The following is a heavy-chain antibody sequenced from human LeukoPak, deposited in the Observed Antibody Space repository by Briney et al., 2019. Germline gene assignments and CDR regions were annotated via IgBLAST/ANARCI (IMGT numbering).Heavy chain of an antibody. J-gene: IGHJ6*04. CDR2: IIPIFGTA. CDR1: GSTFSSYA. CDR3: ARCKCSSTSCYGGGYYYGMDV. Sequence: SVKDSCKASGSTFSSYAISWVRQAPGQGLEWMGGIIPIFGTANYAQKFQGRVTITADESTSTAYMELSSLRSEDTAVYYCARCKCSSTSCYGGGYYYGMDVWGKGTTVTVSS. V-gene: IGHV1-69*01. D-gene: IGHD2-2*01.